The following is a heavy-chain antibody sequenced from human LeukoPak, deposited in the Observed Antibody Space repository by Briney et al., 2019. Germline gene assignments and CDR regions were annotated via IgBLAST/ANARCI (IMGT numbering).Heavy chain of an antibody. J-gene: IGHJ6*04. D-gene: IGHD2-2*01. CDR3: ARAFYCSSPSCYGGYYYAMDV. CDR1: VGSLSNYY. V-gene: IGHV4-59*01. CDR2: IYHSGIT. Sequence: SETLSLTCAFSVGSLSNYYWSSIRQPPGKGLECIGYIYHSGITKYNPSLKSRVTISVDTSKNQFSLKLSSVTAADTAVYYCARAFYCSSPSCYGGYYYAMDVWGKGTTVTVSS.